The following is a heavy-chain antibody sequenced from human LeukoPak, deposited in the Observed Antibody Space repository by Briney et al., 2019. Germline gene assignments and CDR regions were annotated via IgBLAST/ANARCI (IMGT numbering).Heavy chain of an antibody. D-gene: IGHD5-12*01. J-gene: IGHJ4*02. CDR3: ARSRGYSGYDREIDY. V-gene: IGHV3-21*01. Sequence: GGSLRLSCAASGFTFSSYSMNWVRQAPGKGLEWVSSISSSSSYIYYADSVKGRFTISRDNAKNSLYLQMNSLRAEDTAVYYCARSRGYSGYDREIDYWGQGTLVTVSS. CDR2: ISSSSSYI. CDR1: GFTFSSYS.